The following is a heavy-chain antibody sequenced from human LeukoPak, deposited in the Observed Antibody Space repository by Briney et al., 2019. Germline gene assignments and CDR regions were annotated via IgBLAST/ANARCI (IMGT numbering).Heavy chain of an antibody. CDR3: AHLLDSGDNRLDF. CDR2: INAADNT. D-gene: IGHD4-17*01. V-gene: IGHV1-3*01. J-gene: IGHJ4*02. Sequence: SSVNVSRMACVYTFTTYAIHWVRQAPGQRLEWMGWINAADNTKYSQKFQGRVTFTRDTSASTAYMELSSLRSEDTAIYYCAHLLDSGDNRLDFWGQGTLVTVSS. CDR1: VYTFTTYA.